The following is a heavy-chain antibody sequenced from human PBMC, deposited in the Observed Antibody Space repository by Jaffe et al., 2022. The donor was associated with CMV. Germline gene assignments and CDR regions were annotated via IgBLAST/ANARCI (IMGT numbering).Heavy chain of an antibody. V-gene: IGHV4-31*01. CDR3: ARSQYYDFWSGYLDYYYGMDV. CDR1: GGSISSGAYY. J-gene: IGHJ6*02. CDR2: IHYSGST. Sequence: QVQLQESGPGLVKPSQTLSLTCNVSGGSISSGAYYWHWIRQHPGKGLEWIGYIHYSGSTKYNPSLKSPVTISVDTSKKQFSLKVSAVTAADTAVYYCARSQYYDFWSGYLDYYYGMDVWGQGTTVTVSS. D-gene: IGHD3-3*01.